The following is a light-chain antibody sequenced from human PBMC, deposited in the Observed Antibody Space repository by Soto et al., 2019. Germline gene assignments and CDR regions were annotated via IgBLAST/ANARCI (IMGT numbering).Light chain of an antibody. CDR3: QQYNNWPLS. CDR2: DAS. CDR1: QSVSSY. Sequence: EVVLTQSPATLSSSPGEGATLSCRASQSVSSYLAWYQQKPGQVPRLLIYDASNRATGIPARFSGSGSGTDFTFTISSLEPEDFAVYYCQQYNNWPLSFGQGTRLEIK. J-gene: IGKJ5*01. V-gene: IGKV3-11*01.